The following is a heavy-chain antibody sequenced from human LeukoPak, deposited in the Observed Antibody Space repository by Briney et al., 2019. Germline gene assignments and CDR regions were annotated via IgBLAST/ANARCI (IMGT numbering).Heavy chain of an antibody. CDR2: IRYDGSNK. J-gene: IGHJ4*02. Sequence: GGSLRLSCAASGFTFSTSDMQWVRQAPGKGLEWVAFIRYDGSNKYYTASVKGRFTISRDNSKNTLYLQMNTLRAEDAAVYYCAEPEGGYAFNYWGQGTLVTVSS. CDR1: GFTFSTSD. D-gene: IGHD2-8*01. V-gene: IGHV3-30*02. CDR3: AEPEGGYAFNY.